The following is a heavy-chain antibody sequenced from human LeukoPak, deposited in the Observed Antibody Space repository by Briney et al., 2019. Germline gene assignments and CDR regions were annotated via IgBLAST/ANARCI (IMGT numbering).Heavy chain of an antibody. Sequence: PGGSLRLSCATSGFTFSNAWMNWVRQAPGKGLEWVGRIRSNSDGGTIDYAAPVKGRFALSRDDSKNTLYLQMNGLQTEDTAVYYCATDFYDTTWGQGTLVTVSS. CDR3: ATDFYDTT. V-gene: IGHV3-15*07. CDR1: GFTFSNAW. CDR2: IRSNSDGGTI. J-gene: IGHJ5*02. D-gene: IGHD3-22*01.